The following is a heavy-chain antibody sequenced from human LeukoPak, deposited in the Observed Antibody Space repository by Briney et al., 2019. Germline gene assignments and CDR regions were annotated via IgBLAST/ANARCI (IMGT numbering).Heavy chain of an antibody. J-gene: IGHJ6*03. D-gene: IGHD3-3*01. CDR3: ARLRSDFWSGYYTYYYMDV. CDR2: MNPNSGNT. Sequence: ASVKVSCKASGYTFTGYDINWVRQATGQGLEWMGWMNPNSGNTGYAQKFQGRVTITRNTSISTAYMELSSLRSEDTAVYYCARLRSDFWSGYYTYYYMDVWGKGTTVTVSS. CDR1: GYTFTGYD. V-gene: IGHV1-8*03.